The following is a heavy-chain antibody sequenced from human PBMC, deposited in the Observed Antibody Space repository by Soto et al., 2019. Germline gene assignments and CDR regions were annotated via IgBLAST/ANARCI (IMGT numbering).Heavy chain of an antibody. CDR3: ARSFGWYAIDH. J-gene: IGHJ4*02. CDR2: IHHSGST. CDR1: SASIITEQR. V-gene: IGHV4-4*02. D-gene: IGHD6-19*01. Sequence: QMQLQESGPGLVKPSETLSLTCAVSSASIITEQRWTWVRQPPGKGLEWIGEIHHSGSTNNNPSLRSRVTMSVDKSMHPFSLNLNSVTAADTALYYCARSFGWYAIDHWGQGTLVIVSS.